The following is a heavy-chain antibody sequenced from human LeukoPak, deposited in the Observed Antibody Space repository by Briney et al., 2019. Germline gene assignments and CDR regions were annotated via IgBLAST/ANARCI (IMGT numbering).Heavy chain of an antibody. V-gene: IGHV3-23*01. J-gene: IGHJ4*02. CDR2: ISGSGGST. Sequence: GGSLRLSCAASGFTFSSYAMSWVRQAPGKGLEWVSAISGSGGSTYYADSVKGRFTISRDNSKNTLYLQMSSLRAEDTAVYYCAPDDFWSGYTHLNFDYWGQGTLVTVSS. CDR3: APDDFWSGYTHLNFDY. CDR1: GFTFSSYA. D-gene: IGHD3-3*01.